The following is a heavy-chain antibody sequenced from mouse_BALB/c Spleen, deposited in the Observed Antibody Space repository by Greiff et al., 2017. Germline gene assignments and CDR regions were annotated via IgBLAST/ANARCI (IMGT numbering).Heavy chain of an antibody. CDR3: AKDYYGSSYRFDY. CDR1: GFTFSSFG. CDR2: HSSGSSTI. J-gene: IGHJ2*01. V-gene: IGHV5-17*02. D-gene: IGHD1-1*01. Sequence: DVKLVESGGGLAQPGGSRKLSCAASGFTFSSFGMNWVRQDPEKGLEWVAYHSSGSSTIYYADTVKGRFTISRDNPKNTLFLQITSLRSEDTAMYYWAKDYYGSSYRFDYWGQGTTLTVSS.